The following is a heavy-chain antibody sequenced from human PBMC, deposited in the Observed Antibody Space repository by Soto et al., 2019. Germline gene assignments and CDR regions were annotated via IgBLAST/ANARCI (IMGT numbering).Heavy chain of an antibody. V-gene: IGHV6-1*01. Sequence: QGLLQQSGPGLVKPSQTLSLTCAISGDSVSSDITSWNWIRQSPSRGLVWLGRTYYRSKWFHDYAASVKSRITINPDTSKNHFSLELNSMTPEDTAVYYCARGNALEVWDQGTVVTVSS. CDR1: GDSVSSDITS. CDR2: TYYRSKWFH. CDR3: ARGNALEV. D-gene: IGHD3-10*01. J-gene: IGHJ3*01.